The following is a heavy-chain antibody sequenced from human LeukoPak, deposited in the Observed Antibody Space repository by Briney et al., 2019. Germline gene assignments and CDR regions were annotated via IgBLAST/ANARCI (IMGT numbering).Heavy chain of an antibody. D-gene: IGHD6-13*01. CDR2: INPNTGGT. CDR3: ARAPRIAAAWNIDY. Sequence: ASVKVSCKASGYTFTGYYMHWVRQAPGQGLEYMGWINPNTGGTNYAQKLQGRVTMTTDTSTSTAYMELRSLRSDDTAVYYCARAPRIAAAWNIDYWGQGTLVTVSS. V-gene: IGHV1-2*02. CDR1: GYTFTGYY. J-gene: IGHJ4*02.